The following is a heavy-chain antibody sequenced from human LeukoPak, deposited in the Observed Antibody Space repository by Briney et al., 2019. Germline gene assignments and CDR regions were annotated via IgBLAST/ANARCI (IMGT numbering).Heavy chain of an antibody. CDR2: INSSGGST. CDR3: TRGCARGAFDL. D-gene: IGHD3-10*01. V-gene: IGHV1-46*01. Sequence: ASVKVSCKASGYTFTSYYIHWVRQAPGQGLEWVGFINSSGGSTSYVQKFQGRVTMTRDTSTSTVYMELSSLRSEDTAVYYCTRGCARGAFDLWGQGTMVTVSS. CDR1: GYTFTSYY. J-gene: IGHJ3*01.